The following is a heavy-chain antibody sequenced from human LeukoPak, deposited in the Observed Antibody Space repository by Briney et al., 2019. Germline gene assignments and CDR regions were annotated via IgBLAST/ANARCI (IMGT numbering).Heavy chain of an antibody. CDR3: ARGGDGYMDY. J-gene: IGHJ4*02. D-gene: IGHD5-24*01. Sequence: TLSLTCTVSGGSISSGGYYWSWIRQHPGKGLEWIGFIYYSGSTYYNPSLKSRINISVDTSKNQFSLKLSSVTAADTAVYYCARGGDGYMDYWGQGTLVTVSS. CDR2: IYYSGST. V-gene: IGHV4-31*03. CDR1: GGSISSGGYY.